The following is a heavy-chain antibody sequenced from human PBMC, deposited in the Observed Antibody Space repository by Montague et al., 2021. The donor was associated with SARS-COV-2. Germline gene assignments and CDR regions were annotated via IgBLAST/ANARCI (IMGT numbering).Heavy chain of an antibody. CDR2: IHHGGST. CDR3: AGLGDGVVPSPILGVGPYYSYYYMDV. CDR1: GGSFSTYS. J-gene: IGHJ6*03. Sequence: SETLSLTCAVHGGSFSTYSWNWIRQPPGKGLEWIGEIHHGGSTNXNPSLKSRVTISADTSTNQFSLKLTSVAAADTAVYYCAGLGDGVVPSPILGVGPYYSYYYMDVWGKGTTVTVSS. D-gene: IGHD3-10*01. V-gene: IGHV4-34*01.